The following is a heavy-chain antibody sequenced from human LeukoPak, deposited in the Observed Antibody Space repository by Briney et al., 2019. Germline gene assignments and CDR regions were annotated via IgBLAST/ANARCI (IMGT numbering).Heavy chain of an antibody. D-gene: IGHD3-10*01. V-gene: IGHV4-34*01. CDR2: INHSGST. CDR1: GGSFSGYY. CDR3: ARDQMGVTHY. Sequence: SETLSLTCAVYGGSFSGYYWSWIRQPPGKGLEWIGEINHSGSTNYNPSLKSRVTISVDTSKNQFSLKLSSVTAADTAVYYCARDQMGVTHYWGQGTLVTVSS. J-gene: IGHJ4*02.